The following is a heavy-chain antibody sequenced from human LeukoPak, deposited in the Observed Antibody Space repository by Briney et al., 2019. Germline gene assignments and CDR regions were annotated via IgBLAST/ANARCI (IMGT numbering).Heavy chain of an antibody. J-gene: IGHJ5*02. Sequence: TLSLTSPAPSRSSSSPSPSSRSNRHPPWTALQRHGRIYTSGRTNYNPSLKSRGTISVDTSKHQFSRKLSSVTAADTAVYYRARDHALGYCSSTSCYGGWFDPWGQGTLVTVSS. CDR2: IYTSGRT. D-gene: IGHD2-2*01. CDR1: SRSSSSPSPS. V-gene: IGHV4-61*02. CDR3: ARDHALGYCSSTSCYGGWFDP.